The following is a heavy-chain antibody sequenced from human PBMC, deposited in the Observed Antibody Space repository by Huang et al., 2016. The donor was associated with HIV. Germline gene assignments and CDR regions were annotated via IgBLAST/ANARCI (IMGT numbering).Heavy chain of an antibody. D-gene: IGHD6-13*01. J-gene: IGHJ1*01. CDR1: GFTFSRSS. V-gene: IGHV3-23*01. CDR3: AKGGAGGTIRYFQH. Sequence: EVQLLESGGGLVQPGGSLRLSCAAVGFTFSRSSMRWVRQAPGKGLEWGSTIGVIGYTTYHADSVKGRFAVSRDNSKNTLYLQMNSLRAEDTAVYYCAKGGAGGTIRYFQHWGQGTLVTVSS. CDR2: IGVIGYTT.